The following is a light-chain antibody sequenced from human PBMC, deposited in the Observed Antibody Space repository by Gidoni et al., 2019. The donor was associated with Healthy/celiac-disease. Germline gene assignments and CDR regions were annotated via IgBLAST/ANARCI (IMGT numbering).Light chain of an antibody. V-gene: IGLV3-1*01. CDR1: NLGDKY. Sequence: SSELTQPPSVPVSPGQTASITCSGDNLGDKYACWYQQKPGQSPVLVIYQDSKRPSGIPERFSGSNSGNTATLTISGTQAMDEADYYCQAWDSSTVVFGGGTKLTVL. J-gene: IGLJ2*01. CDR3: QAWDSSTVV. CDR2: QDS.